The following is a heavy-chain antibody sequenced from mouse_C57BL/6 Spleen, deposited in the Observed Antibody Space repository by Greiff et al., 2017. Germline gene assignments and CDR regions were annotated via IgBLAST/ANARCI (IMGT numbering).Heavy chain of an antibody. CDR1: GFTFSSYG. D-gene: IGHD4-1*01. J-gene: IGHJ4*01. V-gene: IGHV5-6*01. CDR3: ARHLTETTSDY. Sequence: EVQRVESGGDLVKPGGSLKLSCAASGFTFSSYGMSWVRQTPDKRLEWVATISSGGSYTYYPDSVKGRFTISRDNAKNTLYLQMSSLKAEDTAMXYCARHLTETTSDYWGQGTSVTVSS. CDR2: ISSGGSYT.